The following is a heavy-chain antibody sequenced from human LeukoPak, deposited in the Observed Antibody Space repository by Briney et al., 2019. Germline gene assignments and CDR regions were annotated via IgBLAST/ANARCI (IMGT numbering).Heavy chain of an antibody. J-gene: IGHJ4*02. D-gene: IGHD4-17*01. CDR2: ISGSGGST. Sequence: GGSLRLSCAASGFTFSSYAMSWVRRAPGKGLEWVSAISGSGGSTYYADSVKGRFTISRDNSKDTLYLQMNSLRAEDTAVYYCAHEAGYGDYIFDYWGQGTLVTVSS. CDR3: AHEAGYGDYIFDY. V-gene: IGHV3-23*01. CDR1: GFTFSSYA.